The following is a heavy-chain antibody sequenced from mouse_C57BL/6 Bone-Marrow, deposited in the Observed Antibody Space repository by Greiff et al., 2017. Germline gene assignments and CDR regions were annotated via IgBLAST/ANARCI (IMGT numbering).Heavy chain of an antibody. CDR1: GYAFTSYW. CDR3: AKENDYPRFGY. V-gene: IGHV1-64*01. D-gene: IGHD2-4*01. Sequence: VQLQQPGAELVKPGASVKLSCKASGYAFTSYWMHWVQQRPGQGLEWIGMIHPDSGSTNYNEKFKSKATLTVDKSSSTAYLQLSSLTSEDSAVDYCAKENDYPRFGYWGQGTLVTVSA. CDR2: IHPDSGST. J-gene: IGHJ3*02.